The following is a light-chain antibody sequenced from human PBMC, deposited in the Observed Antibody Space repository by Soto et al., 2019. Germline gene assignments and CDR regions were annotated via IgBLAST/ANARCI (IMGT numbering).Light chain of an antibody. Sequence: DIVMTQTPLSLSVTPGQPASISCKSSQSLLHSDGKTYLYWYLQRSGQPPQLLIHEVSNRFSGVPDRFSGSGSGTDFTLEISRVEAEDVGTYYCMQSIQLPRTFGQGTKVEIK. CDR3: MQSIQLPRT. J-gene: IGKJ1*01. V-gene: IGKV2D-29*01. CDR1: QSLLHSDGKTY. CDR2: EVS.